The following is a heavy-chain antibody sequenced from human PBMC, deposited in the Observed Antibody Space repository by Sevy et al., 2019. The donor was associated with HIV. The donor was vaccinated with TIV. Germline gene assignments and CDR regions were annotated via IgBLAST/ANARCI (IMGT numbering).Heavy chain of an antibody. CDR2: MSGSGGST. J-gene: IGHJ3*02. Sequence: GGSLRLSCAASGFTFSSYAMSWVRQAPGKGLEWVSGMSGSGGSTYYADSVKGRFAISRDNSKNTLYLQMNSLRAEDTGVYYCAKDRVWELGDAFDIWGQGTMVTVSS. D-gene: IGHD1-26*01. V-gene: IGHV3-23*01. CDR1: GFTFSSYA. CDR3: AKDRVWELGDAFDI.